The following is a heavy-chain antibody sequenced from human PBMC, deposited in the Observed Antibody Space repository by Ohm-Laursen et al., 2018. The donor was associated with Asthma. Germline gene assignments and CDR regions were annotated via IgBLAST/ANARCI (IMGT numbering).Heavy chain of an antibody. CDR1: GGSISSGGYY. Sequence: SETLSLTCTVSGGSISSGGYYWSWIRQHPGEGLEWIGYIYYSGSTNYNPSLKSRVTISVDTSKNQFSLKLSSVTAADTAVYYCARGGDYGDYARYWGQGTLVTVSS. J-gene: IGHJ4*02. CDR2: IYYSGST. CDR3: ARGGDYGDYARY. D-gene: IGHD4-17*01. V-gene: IGHV4-61*08.